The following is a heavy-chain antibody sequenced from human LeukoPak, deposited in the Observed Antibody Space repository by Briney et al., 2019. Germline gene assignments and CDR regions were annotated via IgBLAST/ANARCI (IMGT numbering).Heavy chain of an antibody. CDR3: ARERYSSSWSRGYYFDY. J-gene: IGHJ4*02. Sequence: ASVKVSCKASGGTFSSYAISWVRQAPGQGLEWMGGIIPIFGTANYAQKFQGRVTITTDESTSTAYMELSSLRSEDTAMYYCARERYSSSWSRGYYFDYWGQGTLVTVSS. V-gene: IGHV1-69*05. CDR1: GGTFSSYA. D-gene: IGHD6-13*01. CDR2: IIPIFGTA.